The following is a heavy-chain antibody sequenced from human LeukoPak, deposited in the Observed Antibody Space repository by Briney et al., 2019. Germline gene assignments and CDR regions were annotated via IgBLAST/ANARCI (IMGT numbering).Heavy chain of an antibody. V-gene: IGHV3-23*01. D-gene: IGHD1-14*01. CDR3: ANFDSVYYFDY. CDR1: GFTFSNYA. J-gene: IGHJ4*02. Sequence: PGGSLRLSCAASGFTFSNYAMNWVRQAPGKGLEWVSAISGSGGSTYYADSVKGRFTISRDNSKNTLYLQMNSLRAEDTAVYYCANFDSVYYFDYWGQGTLVTVSS. CDR2: ISGSGGST.